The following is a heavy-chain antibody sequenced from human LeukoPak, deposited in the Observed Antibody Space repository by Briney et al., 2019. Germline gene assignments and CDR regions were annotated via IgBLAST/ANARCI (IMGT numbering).Heavy chain of an antibody. CDR2: ISTSGSTI. V-gene: IGHV3-11*01. CDR3: ARIPAPIDY. Sequence: GGSLRLSCASSGFTFSDYYMNWIRQAPGKGLECVSYISTSGSTIYYADSVKGRFTISRDNAKKSLYLQMNSLRAEDTAVYYCARIPAPIDYWGQGTLVTVSS. CDR1: GFTFSDYY. D-gene: IGHD2-2*01. J-gene: IGHJ4*02.